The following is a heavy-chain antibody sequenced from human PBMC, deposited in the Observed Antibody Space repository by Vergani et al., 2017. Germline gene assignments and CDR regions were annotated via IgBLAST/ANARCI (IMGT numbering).Heavy chain of an antibody. V-gene: IGHV5-51*01. Sequence: EVQLVQSGAEVKKPGESLKISCKGSGYSFTSYWIGWVRQMPGKGLEWMGIIYPGDSDTRYSPSFQGQVTISADKSISTAYLQWSSLKASDTAMYYCARXGPLYYYDSSGYSSIDYWGQGTLVTGSS. J-gene: IGHJ4*02. CDR2: IYPGDSDT. CDR3: ARXGPLYYYDSSGYSSIDY. D-gene: IGHD3-22*01. CDR1: GYSFTSYW.